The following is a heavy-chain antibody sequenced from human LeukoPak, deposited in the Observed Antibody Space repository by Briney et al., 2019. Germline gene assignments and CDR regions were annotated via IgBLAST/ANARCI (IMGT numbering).Heavy chain of an antibody. CDR3: ARRDRYGYVDY. Sequence: SETLSLTCAVYGGSFSGYYWGWIRQPPGKGLEWIGSFYYSGSTYYNPSLKSRVTISVDTPKHQFSLKLSSVTAADTAVYYCARRDRYGYVDYWGQGILVTVSS. J-gene: IGHJ4*02. V-gene: IGHV4-39*01. CDR2: FYYSGST. CDR1: GGSFSGYY. D-gene: IGHD5-18*01.